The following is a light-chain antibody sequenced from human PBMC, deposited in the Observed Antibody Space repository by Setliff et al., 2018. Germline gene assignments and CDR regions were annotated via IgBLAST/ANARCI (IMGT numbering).Light chain of an antibody. CDR1: SSNIGAGYD. CDR3: QSYDSSLSGYV. J-gene: IGLJ1*01. Sequence: QSALTQPPSVSGAPGQRVTIPCTGSSSNIGAGYDVHWYQQLPGTAPKLLIYGSTNRPSGVPDRFSGSKSGTSASLAITGLQAEDEADYYCQSYDSSLSGYVFGTGTKGTVL. V-gene: IGLV1-40*01. CDR2: GST.